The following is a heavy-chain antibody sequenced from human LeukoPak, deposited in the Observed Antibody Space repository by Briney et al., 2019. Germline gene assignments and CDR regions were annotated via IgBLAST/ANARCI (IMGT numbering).Heavy chain of an antibody. CDR2: INHSGST. Sequence: SETLSLTCAVYGGSFSGYYWSWIRQPPGKGLEWIGEINHSGSTNYNPSLKSRVTISVDTSKNQFSLKLSSVTAADTAVYYCARSITIFGMVIQRHYYYYMDVWGKGTTVTVSS. J-gene: IGHJ6*03. CDR1: GGSFSGYY. V-gene: IGHV4-34*01. D-gene: IGHD3-3*01. CDR3: ARSITIFGMVIQRHYYYYMDV.